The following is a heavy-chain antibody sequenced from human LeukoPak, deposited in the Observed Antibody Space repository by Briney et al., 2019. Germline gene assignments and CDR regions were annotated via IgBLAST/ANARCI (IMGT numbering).Heavy chain of an antibody. CDR1: GGTFSSYA. CDR2: IIPIFGTA. Sequence: SVKVSCKASGGTFSSYAISWVRQAPGQGLEWMGGIIPIFGTANYAQKFQGRVTITADKSTSTAYMELSSLRSEDTAVYYCARGGTYSSSEEGAFDIWGQGTMVTVSS. D-gene: IGHD6-6*01. J-gene: IGHJ3*02. CDR3: ARGGTYSSSEEGAFDI. V-gene: IGHV1-69*06.